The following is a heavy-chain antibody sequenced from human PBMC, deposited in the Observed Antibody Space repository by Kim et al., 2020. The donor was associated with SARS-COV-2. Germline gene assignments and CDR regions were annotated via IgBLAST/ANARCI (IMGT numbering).Heavy chain of an antibody. J-gene: IGHJ6*03. D-gene: IGHD6-13*01. CDR2: IKQDGSEK. Sequence: GGSLRLSCAASGFTFSSYWMSWVRQAPGKGLEWVANIKQDGSEKYYVDSGKGRFTISRDNAKNSLYLQMNSLRAEDTAVYYCARAHQGSLYYYYYYMDVWGKGTTVTVSS. V-gene: IGHV3-7*01. CDR1: GFTFSSYW. CDR3: ARAHQGSLYYYYYYMDV.